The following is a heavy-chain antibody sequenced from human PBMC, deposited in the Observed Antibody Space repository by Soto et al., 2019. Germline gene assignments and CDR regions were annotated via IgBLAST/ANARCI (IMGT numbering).Heavy chain of an antibody. Sequence: QVQLVQSGAEVKKPGASVKVSCKVSGYTLTELSMPWVRQAPGKGLEWMGGFDPEDGETIYAQKFQGRVTMTEYTYXDTADMELSSLRAEDTAVYYCATDPYSRSWYDFGSWGQGTLVTVSS. J-gene: IGHJ4*02. V-gene: IGHV1-24*01. CDR1: GYTLTELS. CDR2: FDPEDGET. D-gene: IGHD6-13*01. CDR3: ATDPYSRSWYDFGS.